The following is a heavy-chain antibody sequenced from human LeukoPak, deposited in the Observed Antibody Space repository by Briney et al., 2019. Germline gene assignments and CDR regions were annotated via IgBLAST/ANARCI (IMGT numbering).Heavy chain of an antibody. J-gene: IGHJ4*02. CDR1: GLTFSTYS. Sequence: PGGSLRLSCAASGLTFSTYSMNWVRQAPGRGLEWVSYISGSWSSSDGGAKQYADSVKGRFTIARDNAKNSLYLQMNSLRAEDTAVYYCARDLAELGYYDSSGYSHWSQGTLVTV. D-gene: IGHD3-22*01. CDR2: ISGSWSSSDGGAK. CDR3: ARDLAELGYYDSSGYSH. V-gene: IGHV3-48*04.